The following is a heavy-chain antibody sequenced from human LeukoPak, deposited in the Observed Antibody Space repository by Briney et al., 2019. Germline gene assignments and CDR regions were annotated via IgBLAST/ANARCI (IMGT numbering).Heavy chain of an antibody. D-gene: IGHD3-10*01. CDR1: GGSISSYY. CDR3: ALGGGSGSYLNAFDI. V-gene: IGHV4-59*08. Sequence: SETLSLTCTVSGGSISSYYWSWLRQPPGKGLEWIGYIYYSGSTNYNPSLKSRVTISVDTSKNQFSLKLSSVTAADTAVYYCALGGGSGSYLNAFDIWGQGTMVTVSS. CDR2: IYYSGST. J-gene: IGHJ3*02.